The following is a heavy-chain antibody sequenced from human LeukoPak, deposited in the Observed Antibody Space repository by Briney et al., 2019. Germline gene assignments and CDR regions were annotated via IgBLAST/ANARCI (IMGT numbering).Heavy chain of an antibody. CDR2: IHGNGGT. J-gene: IGHJ5*02. V-gene: IGHV4-4*07. D-gene: IGHD3-10*01. Sequence: SETLSLTCGVSGDSITNYFSSWIRHPSRGALEWIGRIHGNGGTNYNPPLWGRVTMSVDTSKTQFSLRVTSVTAADTAVYYCARDQHGSGSYSAFVNWFDPWGRGTLVTVSS. CDR1: GDSITNYF. CDR3: ARDQHGSGSYSAFVNWFDP.